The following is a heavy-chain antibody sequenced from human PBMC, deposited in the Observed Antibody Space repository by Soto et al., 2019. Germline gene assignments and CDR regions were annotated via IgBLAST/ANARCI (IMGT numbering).Heavy chain of an antibody. D-gene: IGHD2-15*01. CDR2: IYYSGRT. CDR1: GGSISSGGYY. J-gene: IGHJ5*02. V-gene: IGHV4-31*03. CDR3: ARDPGYCSGGSCWTWFDP. Sequence: QVQLQESGPGLVKPSQTLSLTCTVSGGSISSGGYYWSWIRQHPGKGLEWIGNIYYSGRTYYNPSLKSRLTLSVDMSKNQFSLKVSSVTAADTDVYYCARDPGYCSGGSCWTWFDPWGQGTLVTVSS.